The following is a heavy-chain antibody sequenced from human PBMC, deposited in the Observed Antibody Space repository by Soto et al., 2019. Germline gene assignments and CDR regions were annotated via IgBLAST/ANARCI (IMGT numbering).Heavy chain of an antibody. J-gene: IGHJ6*03. Sequence: GASVKVSCKASGGTFSSYTISWVRQAPGQGLEWMGRIIRINGNTNYAQKFQGRVTITADTSTSTAYMELRSLRSDDTAVYYCARNTAEWFGELLQYHYYYMDVWGKGTTVTVSS. D-gene: IGHD3-10*01. CDR2: IIRINGNT. CDR1: GGTFSSYT. CDR3: ARNTAEWFGELLQYHYYYMDV. V-gene: IGHV1-69*02.